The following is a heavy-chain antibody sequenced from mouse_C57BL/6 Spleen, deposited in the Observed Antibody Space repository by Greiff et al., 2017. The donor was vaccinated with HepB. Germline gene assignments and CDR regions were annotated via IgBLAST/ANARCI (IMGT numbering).Heavy chain of an antibody. Sequence: VQLQQSGAELVRPGASVKLSCTASGFNIKDDYMHWVKQRPEQGLEWIGWIDPENGDTEYASKFQGKATITADTSSNTAYLQLSSLTSGDTAVYYCTRDSSRYFDYWGQGTTLTVSS. CDR1: GFNIKDDY. CDR2: IDPENGDT. J-gene: IGHJ2*01. D-gene: IGHD3-2*02. CDR3: TRDSSRYFDY. V-gene: IGHV14-4*01.